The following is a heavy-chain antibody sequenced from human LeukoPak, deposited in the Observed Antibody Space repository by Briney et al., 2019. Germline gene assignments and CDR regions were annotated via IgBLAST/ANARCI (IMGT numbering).Heavy chain of an antibody. CDR3: VKGFVHPTYYFEY. D-gene: IGHD3-10*01. Sequence: GGSLRLLCAASGFTFSSYALMGVRQSPEKGLEWVSSITGSGDGTYYADSVRGRFTISRDNSKNTLYLQMNSLRAEDTAVYFCVKGFVHPTYYFEYWGQGTLVTVSS. CDR2: ITGSGDGT. CDR1: GFTFSSYA. V-gene: IGHV3-23*01. J-gene: IGHJ4*02.